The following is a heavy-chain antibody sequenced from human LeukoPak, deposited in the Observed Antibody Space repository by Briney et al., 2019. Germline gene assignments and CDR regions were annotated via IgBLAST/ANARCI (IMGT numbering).Heavy chain of an antibody. D-gene: IGHD3-9*01. CDR3: ARRSWRYFDWLLSAWFDP. CDR2: INHSGST. Sequence: PSETLSLTCAVYGESFSAYYWSWIRQPPGKGLEWIGEINHSGSTNYNPSLKSRVTISVDTSKNQFSLKLSSVTAADTAVYYCARRSWRYFDWLLSAWFDPWGQGTLVTVSS. CDR1: GESFSAYY. V-gene: IGHV4-34*01. J-gene: IGHJ5*02.